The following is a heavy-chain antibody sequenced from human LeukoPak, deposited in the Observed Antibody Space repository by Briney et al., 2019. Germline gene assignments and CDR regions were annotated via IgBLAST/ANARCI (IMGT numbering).Heavy chain of an antibody. J-gene: IGHJ6*04. V-gene: IGHV3-30*02. D-gene: IGHD3-10*02. CDR1: RFTFSSYG. Sequence: GGSLRLSCAASRFTFSSYGMHWVRQAPGKGLEWVAYIQYDGSNEQYADSVKGRFSISRDSSKNILYLQMNSLRAEDTAVYYCAELGITMIGGVWGKGTTVTISS. CDR2: IQYDGSNE. CDR3: AELGITMIGGV.